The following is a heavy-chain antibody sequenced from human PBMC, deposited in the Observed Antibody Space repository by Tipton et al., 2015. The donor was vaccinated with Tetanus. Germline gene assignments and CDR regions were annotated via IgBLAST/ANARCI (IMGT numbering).Heavy chain of an antibody. Sequence: SLRLSCAASGYTFDDYAMHWARQAPGKGLEWVSSISWNSGSIGYADSVKGRFTVSRDNAENSLYLQMNSLRAEDTALYYCAKRPPSDDRWLHFDYWGQGTLVTVSS. CDR2: ISWNSGSI. CDR1: GYTFDDYA. J-gene: IGHJ4*02. V-gene: IGHV3-9*01. D-gene: IGHD5-24*01. CDR3: AKRPPSDDRWLHFDY.